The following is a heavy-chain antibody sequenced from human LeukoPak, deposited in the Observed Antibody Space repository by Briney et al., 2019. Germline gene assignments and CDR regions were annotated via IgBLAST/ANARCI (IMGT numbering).Heavy chain of an antibody. V-gene: IGHV1-69*05. CDR3: ARHPHCSSTSCYTLHYYYMDV. Sequence: EASVKVSCKASGGTFSSYAISWVRQAPGQGLEWMGGIIPIFGTANYAQKFQGRVTITTDESTSTAYMELSSLRSEDTAVYYCARHPHCSSTSCYTLHYYYMDVWGKGTTVTVSS. D-gene: IGHD2-2*02. J-gene: IGHJ6*03. CDR2: IIPIFGTA. CDR1: GGTFSSYA.